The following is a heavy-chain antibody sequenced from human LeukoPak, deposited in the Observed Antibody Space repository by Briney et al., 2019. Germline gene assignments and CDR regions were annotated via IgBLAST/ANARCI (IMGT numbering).Heavy chain of an antibody. CDR2: IYYSGST. D-gene: IGHD6-13*01. CDR3: ARQGSSWYYFDY. J-gene: IGHJ4*02. V-gene: IGHV4-59*08. Sequence: SETLSLTCTVSGGSISSYYWSWIRQPPGKGLEWIGYIYYSGSTNYNPSLKSRVTIPVDTSKNQFSLKLSSVTAADTAVYYCARQGSSWYYFDYWGQGTLVTVSS. CDR1: GGSISSYY.